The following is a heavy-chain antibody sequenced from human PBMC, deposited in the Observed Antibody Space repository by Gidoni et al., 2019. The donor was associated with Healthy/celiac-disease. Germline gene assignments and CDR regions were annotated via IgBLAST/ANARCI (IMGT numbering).Heavy chain of an antibody. CDR3: ARVRRYRITIFGVVRSGWFDP. CDR1: GYTFTGYY. J-gene: IGHJ5*02. Sequence: QVQLVQSGAEVKKPGASVKVSCKASGYTFTGYYMHWVRQAPGQGLEWMGWINPNSGGTNYAQKFQGRVTMTRDTSISTAYMELSRLRSDDTAVYYCARVRRYRITIFGVVRSGWFDPWGQGTLVTVSS. CDR2: INPNSGGT. V-gene: IGHV1-2*02. D-gene: IGHD3-3*01.